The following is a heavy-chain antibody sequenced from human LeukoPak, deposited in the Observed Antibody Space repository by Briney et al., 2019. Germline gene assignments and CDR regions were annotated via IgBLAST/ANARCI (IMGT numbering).Heavy chain of an antibody. D-gene: IGHD1-26*01. Sequence: PSETLSLTCTVSGGSISSSNYYWGCIRQPPGKGLEWIGSIYYSGNTYYNPSLKSRVTISVDTSKNQFSLKLTSVTAADTAVYYCAHFKGGSFDFWGQGTMVTVSS. CDR3: AHFKGGSFDF. V-gene: IGHV4-39*01. CDR1: GGSISSSNYY. J-gene: IGHJ3*01. CDR2: IYYSGNT.